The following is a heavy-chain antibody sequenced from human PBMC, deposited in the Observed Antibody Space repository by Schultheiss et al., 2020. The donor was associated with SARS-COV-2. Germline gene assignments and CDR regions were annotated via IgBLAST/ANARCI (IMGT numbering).Heavy chain of an antibody. V-gene: IGHV3-23*01. D-gene: IGHD2-21*02. CDR1: GFTFSSYA. CDR3: AKVSVAYCGGDCYSTY. CDR2: ISGRDGST. J-gene: IGHJ4*02. Sequence: GGSLRLSCAASGFTFSSYAMSWVRQAPGKGLEWVSGISGRDGSTHYADSVKGRFTISRDNSQSTLYLQMNSLRAEDTAIYYCAKVSVAYCGGDCYSTYWGQGTLVTVSS.